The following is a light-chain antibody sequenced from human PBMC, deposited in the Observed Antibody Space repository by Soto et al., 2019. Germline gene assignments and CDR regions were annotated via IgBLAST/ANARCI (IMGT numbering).Light chain of an antibody. CDR2: GAA. CDR1: QSVSSSY. CDR3: QQXXTSPWT. Sequence: IVLTQSPGTLSLSPGERATLSCRANQSVSSSYLAWYQQKPGQAPRLLMYGAASRATGIPDRFSGSGSGXXXXXXXXXXXXEDXXXYHXQQXXTSPWTFGQGTKVEIK. J-gene: IGKJ1*01. V-gene: IGKV3-20*01.